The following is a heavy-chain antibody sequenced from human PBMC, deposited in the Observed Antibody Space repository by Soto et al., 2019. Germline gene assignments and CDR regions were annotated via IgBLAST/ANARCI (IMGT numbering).Heavy chain of an antibody. CDR1: GGSISSGDYY. J-gene: IGHJ4*02. CDR2: TYYSGST. V-gene: IGHV4-30-4*01. Sequence: QVQLQESGPGLVKPSQTLALTCTVSGGSISSGDYYWSWIRQPPGKGLEWIGYTYYSGSTYYNPSLKSRVTIAVDTSKNQFALKLSSVTAADTAVYYCARVGSSRAVRPFDYWGQGTLVTVSS. CDR3: ARVGSSRAVRPFDY. D-gene: IGHD6-6*01.